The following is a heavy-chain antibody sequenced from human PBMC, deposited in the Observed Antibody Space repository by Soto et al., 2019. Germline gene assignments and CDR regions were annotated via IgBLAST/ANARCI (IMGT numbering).Heavy chain of an antibody. CDR3: ARAVGVQLWLKGGFDY. D-gene: IGHD5-18*01. CDR2: IIPIFGTA. Sequence: QVQLVQSGAEVKKPGSSVKVSCKASGGTFSSYAISWVRQAPGQGLEWMGGIIPIFGTANYAQKFQGRVKITADESARTAHMAVSSLRVEDTAVCSCARAVGVQLWLKGGFDYWGQGTLVTVSS. V-gene: IGHV1-69*12. J-gene: IGHJ4*02. CDR1: GGTFSSYA.